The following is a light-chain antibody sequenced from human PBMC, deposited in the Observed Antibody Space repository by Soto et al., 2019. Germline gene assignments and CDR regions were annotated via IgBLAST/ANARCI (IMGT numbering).Light chain of an antibody. CDR1: SSDVGGYDT. CDR2: EVT. Sequence: QSVLTQPASVSGSPGQSLTISCTGTSSDVGGYDTASWYQQHPGKAPRLIIYEVTNRPSGVSYRFSASKSGNTASLTISGLQAADEADYFCSSYTSSVARVFGTGTKVTVL. J-gene: IGLJ1*01. CDR3: SSYTSSVARV. V-gene: IGLV2-14*01.